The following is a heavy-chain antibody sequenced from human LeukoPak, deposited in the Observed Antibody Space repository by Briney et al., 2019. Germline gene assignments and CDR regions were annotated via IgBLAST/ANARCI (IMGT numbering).Heavy chain of an antibody. CDR1: GFTFDDYG. CDR3: ARGHHISSYDYFDY. CDR2: INWNGGST. V-gene: IGHV3-20*04. Sequence: GGPLRLSCAASGFTFDDYGMSWVRLAPGKGLEWVSGINWNGGSTGYADSVKGRFTISRDNAKNSLYLQMNSLRAEDTALYYCARGHHISSYDYFDYWGQGTLVSVSS. J-gene: IGHJ4*02. D-gene: IGHD6-13*01.